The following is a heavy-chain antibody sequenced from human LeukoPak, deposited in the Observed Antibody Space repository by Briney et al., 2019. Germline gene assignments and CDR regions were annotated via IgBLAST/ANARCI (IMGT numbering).Heavy chain of an antibody. Sequence: SVTVSCKASGGTFSSYAISWVRQAPGQGLEWMGGIIPIFGTANYAQKFQGRVTITADESTSTAYMELSSLRSEDTAVYYCARGTQVTYYDFWSGYRFDPWGQGTLVTVSS. D-gene: IGHD3-3*01. CDR2: IIPIFGTA. CDR1: GGTFSSYA. CDR3: ARGTQVTYYDFWSGYRFDP. J-gene: IGHJ5*02. V-gene: IGHV1-69*13.